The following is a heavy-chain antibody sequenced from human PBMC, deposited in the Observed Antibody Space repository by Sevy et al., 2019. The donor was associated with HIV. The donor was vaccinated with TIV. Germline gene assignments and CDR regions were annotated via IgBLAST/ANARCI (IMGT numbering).Heavy chain of an antibody. CDR2: ISYDGSNK. J-gene: IGHJ4*02. Sequence: GGSLRLSCAASGFTFSSYGMHWVRQAPGKGLEWVAVISYDGSNKYYADSVKGRFTISRDNSKNTLYLQMNSLRAEDTAVYYCVKGTEFFDYWGQGTLVTVSS. V-gene: IGHV3-30*18. CDR1: GFTFSSYG. CDR3: VKGTEFFDY. D-gene: IGHD3-10*01.